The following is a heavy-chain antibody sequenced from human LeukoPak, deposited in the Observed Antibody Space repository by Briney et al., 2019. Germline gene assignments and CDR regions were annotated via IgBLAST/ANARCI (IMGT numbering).Heavy chain of an antibody. D-gene: IGHD6-6*01. J-gene: IGHJ5*02. Sequence: SVKASCKASGGTFSSYAISWVRQAPGQGLEWMGRIIPILGIANYAQKFQGRVTITADKSTSTAYMELSSLRSEDTAVYYCAAYSSSPSWFDPWGQGTLVTVSP. V-gene: IGHV1-69*04. CDR1: GGTFSSYA. CDR3: AAYSSSPSWFDP. CDR2: IIPILGIA.